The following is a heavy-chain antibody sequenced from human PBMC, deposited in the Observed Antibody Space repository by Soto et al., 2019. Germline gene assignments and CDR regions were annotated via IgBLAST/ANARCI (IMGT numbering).Heavy chain of an antibody. CDR1: GFTFSRYG. CDR2: IWNDGTRK. Sequence: LRLSCAASGFTFSRYGMHWVRQAPGKGLEWVALIWNDGTRKVYVDSVKGRFTISRDNSKNTLDLQMNSLRAEDTAVYYCARDDDYEANAFDYWGPGTLVTVSS. D-gene: IGHD3-22*01. CDR3: ARDDDYEANAFDY. J-gene: IGHJ4*02. V-gene: IGHV3-33*01.